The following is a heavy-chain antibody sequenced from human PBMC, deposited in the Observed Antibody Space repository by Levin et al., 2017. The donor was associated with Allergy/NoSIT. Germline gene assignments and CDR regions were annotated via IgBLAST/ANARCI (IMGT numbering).Heavy chain of an antibody. Sequence: KPGESLKISCKGSGYTFSNYWIGWVRQMPGKGLEWMGIIYPSDSDTRYSPSFQGQVSISADKSISTAYLQWSSLKASDTAMYYCVKSRRLALRFDAFDIWGQGTKVTVSS. CDR2: IYPSDSDT. CDR1: GYTFSNYW. V-gene: IGHV5-51*01. J-gene: IGHJ3*02. CDR3: VKSRRLALRFDAFDI. D-gene: IGHD3-16*01.